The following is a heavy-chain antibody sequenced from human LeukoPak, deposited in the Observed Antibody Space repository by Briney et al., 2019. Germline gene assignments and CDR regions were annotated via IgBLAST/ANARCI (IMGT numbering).Heavy chain of an antibody. CDR3: ARAGGYCSGGSCYRGYSWFDP. V-gene: IGHV3-33*01. D-gene: IGHD2-15*01. Sequence: GGSLRFSCAASGFTFSSSGMHWVRQAPGKGLEWVAVILYNGSNKYYADSVKGRFTISRDNSKNTLYLQMNSPRVEDTAVYYCARAGGYCSGGSCYRGYSWFDPWGQGTLVTVSS. CDR2: ILYNGSNK. J-gene: IGHJ5*02. CDR1: GFTFSSSG.